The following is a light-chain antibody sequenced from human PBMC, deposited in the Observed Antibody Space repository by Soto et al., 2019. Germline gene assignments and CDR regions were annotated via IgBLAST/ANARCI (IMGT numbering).Light chain of an antibody. J-gene: IGKJ2*01. Sequence: EIVMTQSPATLSVSPGERATLSCRASQSVSSNFAWYQQKPGQAPRLLIYGASTRATGIPARFSGSGSGTEFTLTISSLQSEDFAVYYWQQYNNWPYTFGQGTKPEIK. CDR3: QQYNNWPYT. CDR1: QSVSSN. V-gene: IGKV3-15*01. CDR2: GAS.